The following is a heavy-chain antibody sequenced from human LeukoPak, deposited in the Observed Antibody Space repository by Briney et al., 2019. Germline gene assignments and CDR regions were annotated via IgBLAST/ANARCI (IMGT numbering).Heavy chain of an antibody. V-gene: IGHV3-23*01. D-gene: IGHD6-6*01. J-gene: IGHJ4*02. CDR2: ISGSGGST. CDR1: GFTFSSYA. Sequence: GGSLRLSCAASGFTFSSYAMSWVRQAPGKGLEWVSAISGSGGSTYYADSVKGRFTISRDNSKNTLHLQMNSLRAEDTAVYYCARDRGFEYSDTGSFDYWGQGTLVTVSS. CDR3: ARDRGFEYSDTGSFDY.